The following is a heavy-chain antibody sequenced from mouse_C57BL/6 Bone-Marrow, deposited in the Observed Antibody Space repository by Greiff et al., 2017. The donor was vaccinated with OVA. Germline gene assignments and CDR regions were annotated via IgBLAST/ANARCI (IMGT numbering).Heavy chain of an antibody. V-gene: IGHV1-81*01. D-gene: IGHD2-4*01. Sequence: QVQLKQSGAELARPGASVKLSCKASGYTFTSYGISWVKQRTGQGLEWIGEIYPRSGNTYYNEKFKGKATLTADKSSSTAYMALRSLTSEDSAVYFCAPYDSWYFDVWGTGTTVTVSS. CDR3: APYDSWYFDV. CDR1: GYTFTSYG. J-gene: IGHJ1*03. CDR2: IYPRSGNT.